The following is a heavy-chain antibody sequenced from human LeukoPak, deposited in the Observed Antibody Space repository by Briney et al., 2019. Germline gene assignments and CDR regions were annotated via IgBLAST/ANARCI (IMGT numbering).Heavy chain of an antibody. D-gene: IGHD5-24*01. J-gene: IGHJ4*02. CDR1: GFTVSSNY. Sequence: GGSLRLSCAASGFTVSSNYMSWVRQAPGKGLEWVSVIYSGGSTFYADSVKGRFTISRDNSKNTLYLQMNSLRAEDTAVYYCARDPVCLYGNSCDYWGQGTLVTVSS. V-gene: IGHV3-66*01. CDR3: ARDPVCLYGNSCDY. CDR2: IYSGGST.